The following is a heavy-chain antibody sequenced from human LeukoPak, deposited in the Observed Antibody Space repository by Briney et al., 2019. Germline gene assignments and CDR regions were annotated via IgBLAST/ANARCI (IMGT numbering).Heavy chain of an antibody. CDR3: ARGDDFWGERNAFDI. V-gene: IGHV3-21*01. CDR2: ISTTSLHK. J-gene: IGHJ3*02. D-gene: IGHD3-3*01. CDR1: GFTFSSYT. Sequence: PGGSLRLSCATSGFTFSSYTMNWVRQAPGKGLEWVSSISTTSLHKYYADSVKGRFTISRDNARNSVSLQMNSLRAEDTAVYYCARGDDFWGERNAFDIWGQGTMVTVSS.